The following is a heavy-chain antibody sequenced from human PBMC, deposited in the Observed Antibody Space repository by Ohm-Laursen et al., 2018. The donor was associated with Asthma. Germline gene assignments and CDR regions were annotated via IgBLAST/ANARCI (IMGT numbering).Heavy chain of an antibody. CDR1: KFTFSNYA. D-gene: IGHD3-3*01. V-gene: IGHV3-21*01. Sequence: SLRLSCAASKFTFSNYAMNWVRQAPGKGLEWVSSISSSSSYIYYADSVKGRFTISRDNARNSLYLQMNSLRAEDTAVYYCARAGVTFWRNVNWFDPWGQGTLVTVSS. CDR2: ISSSSSYI. J-gene: IGHJ5*02. CDR3: ARAGVTFWRNVNWFDP.